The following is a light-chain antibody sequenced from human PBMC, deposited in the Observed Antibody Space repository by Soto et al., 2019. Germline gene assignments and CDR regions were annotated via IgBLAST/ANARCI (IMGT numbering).Light chain of an antibody. CDR3: QQYGRSPGLT. Sequence: EIVLTQSPGTLSLSPGERATLSCRAGQTVSSSYLAWYQQKPGQAPRLLIYGASTRATGIPDRFSGSGSGTHLTLTISRLEPEDSAVYYCQQYGRSPGLTFGGGTWVEIK. J-gene: IGKJ4*01. CDR2: GAS. V-gene: IGKV3-20*01. CDR1: QTVSSSY.